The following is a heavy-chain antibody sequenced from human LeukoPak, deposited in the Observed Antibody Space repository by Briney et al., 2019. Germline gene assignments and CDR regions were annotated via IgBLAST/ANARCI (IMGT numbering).Heavy chain of an antibody. J-gene: IGHJ4*02. CDR1: GVSIRSSSFY. CDR3: ARGLRWDLTISGTSTFDY. Sequence: PSETLSLTCTVSGVSIRSSSFYWGWIRQPPGKGLECIGSIYYSGSTYYRPSLKSRVTMSVDTSKNQFSLRLSSVTAADTAVYYCARGLRWDLTISGTSTFDYWGQGSLVTVSS. D-gene: IGHD1-26*01. CDR2: IYYSGST. V-gene: IGHV4-39*01.